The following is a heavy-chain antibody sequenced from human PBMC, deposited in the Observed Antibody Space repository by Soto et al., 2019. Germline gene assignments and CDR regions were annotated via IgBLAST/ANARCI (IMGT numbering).Heavy chain of an antibody. CDR3: ARDSSGESYDAFDI. D-gene: IGHD6-19*01. J-gene: IGHJ3*02. CDR2: IYYSGST. Sequence: SETLSLTCTVSGGSISSYYWSWIRQPPGKGLEWIGYIYYSGSTNYNPSLKSRVTISVDTSKNQFSLKLSSVTAADTAVYYCARDSSGESYDAFDIWGQGTMVTVSS. CDR1: GGSISSYY. V-gene: IGHV4-59*01.